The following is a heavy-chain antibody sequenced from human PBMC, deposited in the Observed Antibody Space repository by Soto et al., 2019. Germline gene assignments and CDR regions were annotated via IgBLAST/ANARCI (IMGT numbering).Heavy chain of an antibody. CDR2: MNPNSGNT. CDR1: GYTFTSYD. J-gene: IGHJ6*03. D-gene: IGHD3-10*01. Sequence: QVQLVQSGAEVKKPGASVKVSCKASGYTFTSYDINWVRQATGQGLEWMGWMNPNSGNTGYAQKFQGRVTMTRNTSISTAYMELSSLRSEDTAVYYCARVGSFGESQNLYYYYYMDVWGKGTTVTVSS. V-gene: IGHV1-8*01. CDR3: ARVGSFGESQNLYYYYYMDV.